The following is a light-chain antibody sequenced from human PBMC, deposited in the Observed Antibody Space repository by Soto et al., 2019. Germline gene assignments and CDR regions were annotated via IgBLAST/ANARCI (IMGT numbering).Light chain of an antibody. CDR1: QSISSY. CDR2: DAS. CDR3: QQYHSYPFT. J-gene: IGKJ2*01. Sequence: DIQMAQSPSTLSASVGDRVTITCRASQSISSYLAWYQQKPGRAPKLLIFDASSLESGVPSRFSGSGSWTEFTLTISSLQTDDFATYYSQQYHSYPFTFGQGTRLEIK. V-gene: IGKV1-5*01.